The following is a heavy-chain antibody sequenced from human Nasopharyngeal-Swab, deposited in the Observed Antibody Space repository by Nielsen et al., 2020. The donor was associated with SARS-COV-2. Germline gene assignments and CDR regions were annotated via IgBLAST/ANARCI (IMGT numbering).Heavy chain of an antibody. V-gene: IGHV3-23*01. D-gene: IGHD3-16*01. CDR2: ISGSGGGT. CDR1: GFTFSSYA. Sequence: GESLKISCAASGFTFSSYAMSWVRQAPGTGLEWVSAISGSGGGTYYADSVTGRFTISRDNSKNTLYLQMNSLRAEDEAVYYCAKDRGYYYVGGSYDYWGQGTLVTVSS. CDR3: AKDRGYYYVGGSYDY. J-gene: IGHJ4*02.